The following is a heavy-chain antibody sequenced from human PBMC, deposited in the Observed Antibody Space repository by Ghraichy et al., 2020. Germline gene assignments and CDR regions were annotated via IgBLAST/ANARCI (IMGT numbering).Heavy chain of an antibody. Sequence: SETLTLTCPVSGGSISSRNYYWGWIRQPPGKGLDWIASIYYTGNTYYNPSLKSRVSIAVDTSNNQFSLKLHSVTAADTAVYSSARHPALRISTLQWFYGAKARAPVCASLDYWGQGSLVTVSA. V-gene: IGHV4-39*01. J-gene: IGHJ4*02. CDR3: ARHPALRISTLQWFYGAKARAPVCASLDY. CDR2: IYYTGNT. CDR1: GGSISSRNYY. D-gene: IGHD4-23*01.